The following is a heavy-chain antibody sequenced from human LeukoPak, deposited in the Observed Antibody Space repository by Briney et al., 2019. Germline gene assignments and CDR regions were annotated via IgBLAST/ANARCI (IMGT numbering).Heavy chain of an antibody. J-gene: IGHJ4*02. D-gene: IGHD4-17*01. V-gene: IGHV1-2*02. CDR2: INPNSGDT. CDR3: ANNWAGDSGY. CDR1: GYTFTGYY. Sequence: ASVKVSCKASGYTFTGYYIHWVRQAPGQGLEWMGWINPNSGDTKYAQKSQGRVTMTRDMSISTAYMELSRLRSDDTAIYYCANNWAGDSGYWGQGTLVTVSS.